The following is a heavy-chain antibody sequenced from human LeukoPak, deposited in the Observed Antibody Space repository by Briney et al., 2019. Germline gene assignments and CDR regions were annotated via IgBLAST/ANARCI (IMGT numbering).Heavy chain of an antibody. CDR1: GYSISSGHY. V-gene: IGHV4-38-2*02. CDR2: MYHSGST. Sequence: PSETLSLTCTVSGYSISSGHYWGWIRQPPGKGLEWIGSMYHSGSTYYNPPLKSRVTISVDTSKNQFSLKLSSVTAADTAVYYCARHKDYYYSYMDVWGKGTTVTISS. J-gene: IGHJ6*03. CDR3: ARHKDYYYSYMDV.